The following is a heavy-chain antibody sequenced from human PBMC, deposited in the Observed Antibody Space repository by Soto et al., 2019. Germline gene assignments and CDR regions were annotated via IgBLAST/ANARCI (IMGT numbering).Heavy chain of an antibody. CDR1: GYSFTSLD. CDR3: ARRVTAGVDY. CDR2: MQPSSGRT. J-gene: IGHJ4*02. D-gene: IGHD1-26*01. V-gene: IGHV1-8*01. Sequence: QVQLVQSGAEVREPGASVKVSCKASGYSFTSLDINWVRQTTGQGLEWMGWMQPSSGRTGYAQKCQGRVTMTRDTSINAAYMALSSITSDDTAFYVCARRVTAGVDYWGQGTLVTVSS.